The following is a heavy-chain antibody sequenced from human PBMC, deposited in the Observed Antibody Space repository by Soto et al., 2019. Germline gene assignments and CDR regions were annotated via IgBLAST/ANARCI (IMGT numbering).Heavy chain of an antibody. CDR3: ARSHNFWSGPDY. J-gene: IGHJ4*02. V-gene: IGHV4-34*01. CDR1: GGSFSGYY. D-gene: IGHD3-3*01. Sequence: SETLSLTCAVYGGSFSGYYWSWIRQPPGKGLEWIGEINHSGSTNYNPSLKSRVTISVDTSKNQFSLKLSSVTAADTAVYYCARSHNFWSGPDYWGQGTLVTVSS. CDR2: INHSGST.